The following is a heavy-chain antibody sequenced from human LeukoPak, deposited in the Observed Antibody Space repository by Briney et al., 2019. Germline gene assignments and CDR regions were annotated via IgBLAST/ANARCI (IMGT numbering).Heavy chain of an antibody. CDR3: ARVSSGWYVVDY. D-gene: IGHD6-19*01. CDR1: GYTFTSYS. CDR2: ISAYSGGT. J-gene: IGHJ4*02. Sequence: ASVKVSCKASGYTFTSYSISWVRQAPGQGLEWMGWISAYSGGTNYAQKFQGRVTMTRDTSISTAYMELSRLRSDDTAVYYCARVSSGWYVVDYWGQGTLVTVSS. V-gene: IGHV1-2*02.